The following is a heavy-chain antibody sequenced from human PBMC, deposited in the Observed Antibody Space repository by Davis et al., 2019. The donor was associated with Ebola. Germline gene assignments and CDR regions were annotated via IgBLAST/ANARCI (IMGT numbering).Heavy chain of an antibody. CDR1: RYTFNIYY. V-gene: IGHV1-46*02. Sequence: AASVKVSCKASRYTFNIYYMYWVRQAPGQGLEWLGIINPSGGTTSHAHKFQGRVTMTRDTFTSTVYMELISLRSEDTAVYYCASPGIAAGAPRYWGQGTLVTVSS. D-gene: IGHD6-13*01. CDR3: ASPGIAAGAPRY. J-gene: IGHJ4*02. CDR2: INPSGGTT.